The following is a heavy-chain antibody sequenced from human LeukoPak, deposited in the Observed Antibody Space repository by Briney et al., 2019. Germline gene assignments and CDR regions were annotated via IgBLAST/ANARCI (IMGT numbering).Heavy chain of an antibody. D-gene: IGHD2-2*01. CDR1: GFTFSSYG. J-gene: IGHJ6*04. V-gene: IGHV3-13*05. CDR2: IGTAGDP. Sequence: GGSLRLSCAASGFTFSSYGMHWVRQATGKGLEWVSAIGTAGDPYYPGSVKGRFTISRENAKNSLYLQMNSLRAGDTAVYYCARGAGCSSTSCSIDYYGMDVWGKGTTVTVSS. CDR3: ARGAGCSSTSCSIDYYGMDV.